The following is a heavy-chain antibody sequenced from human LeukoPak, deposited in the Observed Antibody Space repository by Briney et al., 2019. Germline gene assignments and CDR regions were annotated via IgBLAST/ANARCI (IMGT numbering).Heavy chain of an antibody. CDR3: ARELGIAAASFDY. CDR2: ISYDGSNK. J-gene: IGHJ4*02. Sequence: PGGSLRLSCAASGFTFSSYAMHWVRQAPGKGLEWVAVISYDGSNKYYADSVKGRFTISRDNSKNTLYLQMNSLRAEDTAVYYCARELGIAAASFDYWGQGTLVTVSS. D-gene: IGHD6-25*01. CDR1: GFTFSSYA. V-gene: IGHV3-30-3*01.